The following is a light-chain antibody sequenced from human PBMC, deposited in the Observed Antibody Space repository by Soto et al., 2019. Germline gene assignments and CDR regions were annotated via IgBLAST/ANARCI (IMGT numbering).Light chain of an antibody. J-gene: IGKJ4*01. CDR3: QQLHVYPVT. Sequence: IQLTQSPSSLSASVGDRVTITCRASQGITSYLAWYQQKPGKAPKLLIYAASTLQSGVPSRFSGSGSGTDFTLNISSLQPEDFATYYCQQLHVYPVTFGGGTKVEIK. V-gene: IGKV1-9*01. CDR2: AAS. CDR1: QGITSY.